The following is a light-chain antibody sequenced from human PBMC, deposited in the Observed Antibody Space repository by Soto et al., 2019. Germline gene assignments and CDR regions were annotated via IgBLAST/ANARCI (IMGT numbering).Light chain of an antibody. J-gene: IGLJ1*01. Sequence: QSVLTQPASVSGSPGQSITISCTGSSIGVGSHNLVSWYQQHPGKAPKLMIYEGSKRPSGVSNRFSGSKSGKTASLTISGLQAEDEADYYCCSYAGSRVFGTGTKLTVL. CDR2: EGS. CDR1: SIGVGSHNL. V-gene: IGLV2-23*01. CDR3: CSYAGSRV.